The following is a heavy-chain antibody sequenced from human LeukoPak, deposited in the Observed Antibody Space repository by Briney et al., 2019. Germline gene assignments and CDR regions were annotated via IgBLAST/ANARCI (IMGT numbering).Heavy chain of an antibody. CDR2: MNPNSGNT. Sequence: ASVKVSCKASGYTFTGYDINWVRQATGQGLEWMGWMNPNSGNTGYAQKFQGRVTMTRNTSISTTHMEVSSLRSEDTAVYYCARGMRRDGYNKLFDSWGQGTLVTVSS. V-gene: IGHV1-8*01. D-gene: IGHD5-24*01. CDR1: GYTFTGYD. CDR3: ARGMRRDGYNKLFDS. J-gene: IGHJ4*02.